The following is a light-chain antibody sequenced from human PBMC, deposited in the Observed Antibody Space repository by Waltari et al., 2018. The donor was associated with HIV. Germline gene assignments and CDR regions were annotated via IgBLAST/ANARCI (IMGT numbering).Light chain of an antibody. CDR2: DSS. J-gene: IGKJ4*01. V-gene: IGKV3-11*01. CDR3: QQRSNWPRLT. Sequence: IVLTQSPATLSLSPAERAPLSCRTSQSVNMYLAWYQQKPGQGPRLLIYDSSVRATGVPDRFSGSGFGTDFTLTISSLEPEDFAVYHCQQRSNWPRLTFGGGTKVEIK. CDR1: QSVNMY.